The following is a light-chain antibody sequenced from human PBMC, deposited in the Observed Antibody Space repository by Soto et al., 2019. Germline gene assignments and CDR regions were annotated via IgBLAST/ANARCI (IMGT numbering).Light chain of an antibody. CDR3: QQANRFPIT. CDR1: RDFSSR. V-gene: IGKV1D-12*01. Sequence: DIQMTQSTASVCASVGDRVTIXCRASRDFSSRLPWCQQKQGQPPKLLLFVASSFQRGVPSRFSGSGSGTDFTLTIRSLQPEDFATYYCQQANRFPITFGQGTRLEIK. CDR2: VAS. J-gene: IGKJ5*01.